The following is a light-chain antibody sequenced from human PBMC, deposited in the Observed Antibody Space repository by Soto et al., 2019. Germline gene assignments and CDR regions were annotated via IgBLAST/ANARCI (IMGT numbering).Light chain of an antibody. CDR1: QSVSSSY. CDR2: GAS. CDR3: QQYDSSPVT. Sequence: EIVLTQSPGTLSLSPGERATLSCRARQSVSSSYLAWYQQKPGQAPRLLIYGASSRATGIPDRFSGSGSGTDFTLTISRLEPEDFAVYYCQQYDSSPVTFGPGTKVDIK. J-gene: IGKJ3*01. V-gene: IGKV3-20*01.